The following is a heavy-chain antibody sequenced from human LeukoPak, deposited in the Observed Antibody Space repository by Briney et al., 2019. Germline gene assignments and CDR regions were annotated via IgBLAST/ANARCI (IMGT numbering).Heavy chain of an antibody. CDR1: GGSISSYY. CDR2: IYYSGST. Sequence: SETLSLTCTVSGGSISSYYWSWIRQPPGKGLEWIVYIYYSGSTNYNPSLKSRVTITVDTSKNQFSLKVSSVTAADTAVYYGATSFYSNYVSYYYYMDVWGKGTTATVSS. D-gene: IGHD4-11*01. J-gene: IGHJ6*03. V-gene: IGHV4-59*01. CDR3: ATSFYSNYVSYYYYMDV.